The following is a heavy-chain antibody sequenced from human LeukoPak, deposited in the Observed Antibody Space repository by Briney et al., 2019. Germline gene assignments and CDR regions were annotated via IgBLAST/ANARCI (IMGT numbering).Heavy chain of an antibody. CDR3: AGGGITMVRGAPYNWFDP. CDR1: GGTFSSYA. V-gene: IGHV1-69*06. CDR2: IIPIFGTA. D-gene: IGHD3-10*01. J-gene: IGHJ5*02. Sequence: ASVKVSCTASGGTFSSYAISWVRQAPGQGLEWMGGIIPIFGTANYAQKFQGRVTITADKSTSTAYMELSSLRSEDTAMYYCAGGGITMVRGAPYNWFDPWGQGTLVTVSS.